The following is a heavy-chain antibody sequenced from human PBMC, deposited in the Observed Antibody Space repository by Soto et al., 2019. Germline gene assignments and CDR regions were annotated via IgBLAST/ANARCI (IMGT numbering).Heavy chain of an antibody. V-gene: IGHV1-18*01. Sequence: ASLKVSCKASGYTCTSYGISWVLQAPGQGLEWMGWISAYNGNTNYAQKLQGRVTMTTDTSTSTAYMELRSLRSDDTAVYYCARGTGYSSSWYYYYYYMDVWGKGTTVTVSS. D-gene: IGHD6-13*01. CDR3: ARGTGYSSSWYYYYYYMDV. CDR2: ISAYNGNT. J-gene: IGHJ6*03. CDR1: GYTCTSYG.